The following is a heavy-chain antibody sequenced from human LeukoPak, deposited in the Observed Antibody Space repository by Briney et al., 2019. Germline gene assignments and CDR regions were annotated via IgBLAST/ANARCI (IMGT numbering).Heavy chain of an antibody. Sequence: SVKVSCKASGGTFSSYAISWVRQAPGQGLEWMGGIIPIFGTANYAQKFQGRVTITTDESTSTGYMELSSLRSEDTAVYYCAREGPDSSGYYYGGYWGQGTLVTVSS. CDR2: IIPIFGTA. D-gene: IGHD3-22*01. CDR3: AREGPDSSGYYYGGY. V-gene: IGHV1-69*05. CDR1: GGTFSSYA. J-gene: IGHJ4*02.